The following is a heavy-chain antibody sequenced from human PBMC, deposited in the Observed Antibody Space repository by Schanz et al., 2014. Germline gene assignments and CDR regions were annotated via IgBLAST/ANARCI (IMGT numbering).Heavy chain of an antibody. D-gene: IGHD2-21*01. CDR3: ARKSLVSAHNDS. V-gene: IGHV3-64*01. Sequence: EVHLLDSGGGLVQPGGSLRLSCAASGFTFSTSTMHWVRQAPGKGLEYVSSISSKGDMTFYGNSVKGRFTISRDISKNTLYLQMGSLRAEDVAVYYCARKSLVSAHNDSWGQGTLVTVSS. CDR2: ISSKGDMT. J-gene: IGHJ4*02. CDR1: GFTFSTST.